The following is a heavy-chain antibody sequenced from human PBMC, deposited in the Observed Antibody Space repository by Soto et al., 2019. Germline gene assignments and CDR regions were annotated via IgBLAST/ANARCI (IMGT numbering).Heavy chain of an antibody. J-gene: IGHJ4*02. CDR2: VSVSGSDT. CDR1: GFTFSSFA. V-gene: IGHV3-23*01. CDR3: ARGGSYVDY. Sequence: GGSLRLSSAASGFTFSSFAMTWVRQAPGKGLEWVSSVSVSGSDTHHADSVKGRFTISRDNSKNTIYLQMNSLRVEDTAVYYCARGGSYVDYWGQGTLVTVSS. D-gene: IGHD5-12*01.